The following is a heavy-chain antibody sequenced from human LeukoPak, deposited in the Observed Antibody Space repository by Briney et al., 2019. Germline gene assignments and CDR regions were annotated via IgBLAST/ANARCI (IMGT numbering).Heavy chain of an antibody. J-gene: IGHJ6*02. CDR1: GGSFSGYY. D-gene: IGHD3-10*01. V-gene: IGHV4-34*01. CDR3: ARAPVWLGVYYYGMDV. CDR2: INHSGST. Sequence: SETLSLTCAVYGGSFSGYYWSWIRQPPGKGLEWIGEINHSGSTNYNPSLKSRVTISVDTSKNQFSLKLSSVTAVDTAVYYCARAPVWLGVYYYGMDVWGQGTTVTVSS.